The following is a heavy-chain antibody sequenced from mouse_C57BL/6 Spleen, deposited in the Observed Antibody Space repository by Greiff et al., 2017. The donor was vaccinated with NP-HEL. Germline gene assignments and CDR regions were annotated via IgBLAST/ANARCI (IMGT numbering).Heavy chain of an antibody. CDR3: AREAGTVFDY. D-gene: IGHD4-1*01. CDR1: GFTFSDYG. J-gene: IGHJ2*01. V-gene: IGHV5-17*01. CDR2: ISSGSGTI. Sequence: DVMLVESGGGLVKPGGSLKLSCAASGFTFSDYGMHWVRQAPEKGLEWVAYISSGSGTIYYADTVKGRFTISRDNAKHTLFLQMTSLRSEDTAMYYCAREAGTVFDYWGQGTTLTVSS.